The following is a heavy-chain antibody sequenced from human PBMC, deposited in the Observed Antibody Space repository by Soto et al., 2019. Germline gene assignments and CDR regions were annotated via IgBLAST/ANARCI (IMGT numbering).Heavy chain of an antibody. Sequence: QVQLVQSGAEVKKPGSSVKVSCKASGGTFSSYAISWVRQAPGQGLEWMGGTIPIFGTANYAQKFQGRVTITADESTSTAYMERSSLSSEDTAVYYCARYTTRIAARPHRAAEYFQRWGQGTLVTVSS. CDR3: ARYTTRIAARPHRAAEYFQR. CDR1: GGTFSSYA. V-gene: IGHV1-69*01. J-gene: IGHJ1*01. D-gene: IGHD6-6*01. CDR2: TIPIFGTA.